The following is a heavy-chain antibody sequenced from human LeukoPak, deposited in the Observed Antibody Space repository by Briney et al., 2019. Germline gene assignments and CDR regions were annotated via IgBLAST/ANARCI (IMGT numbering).Heavy chain of an antibody. V-gene: IGHV4-4*09. D-gene: IGHD1-26*01. CDR2: ILTSGTT. CDR3: ARLRVSGSYLYYFDY. Sequence: SETLSLTCTVSNGSISSYHWSWVRQPPGKGLEWIGYILTSGTTNYNPSLKSRPTISVDTSKNQFTLKLSSVTAADTAVYYCARLRVSGSYLYYFDYWGQGTLVTVSS. J-gene: IGHJ4*02. CDR1: NGSISSYH.